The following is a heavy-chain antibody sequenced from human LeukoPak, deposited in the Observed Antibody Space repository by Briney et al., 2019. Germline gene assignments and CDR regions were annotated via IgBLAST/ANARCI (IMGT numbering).Heavy chain of an antibody. CDR2: INPSGGST. Sequence: GASVKVSCKASGYTFSSYYMHWVRQAPGQGLEWMGIINPSGGSTTHAQKFQGRVTMTRDTSTSTVYMELSSLTSEDTAVYYCARDPWDYDSSGYYYDCWGQGTLVTVS. J-gene: IGHJ4*02. CDR1: GYTFSSYY. V-gene: IGHV1-46*01. CDR3: ARDPWDYDSSGYYYDC. D-gene: IGHD3-22*01.